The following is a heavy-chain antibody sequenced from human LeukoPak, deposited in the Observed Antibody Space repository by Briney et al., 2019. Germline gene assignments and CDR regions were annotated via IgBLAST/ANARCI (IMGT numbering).Heavy chain of an antibody. CDR1: GGPFSGYY. Sequence: PSETLSLTCAVYGGPFSGYYWSWIRQPPGKRLEWIGEINHSGSTNYNPSLKSRVTISVDTSKNQFSLKLSSVTAADTAVYYCARGGNGLWFGKYYYYYGMDVWGKGTTVTVSS. V-gene: IGHV4-34*01. CDR2: INHSGST. CDR3: ARGGNGLWFGKYYYYYGMDV. J-gene: IGHJ6*04. D-gene: IGHD3-10*01.